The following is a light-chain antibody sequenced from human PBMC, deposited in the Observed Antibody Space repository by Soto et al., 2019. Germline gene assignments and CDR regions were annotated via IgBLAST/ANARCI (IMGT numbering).Light chain of an antibody. Sequence: QSVLTQPPSVSGAPGQRVTISCTGSSSNLGAGYDVHWYQQLPGTAPKLLIYANNNRPSRIPDRFSGSKSDTSASLAITGLHAEDEADYYCQSYDSLSRHVVFGGGTKLTVL. CDR1: SSNLGAGYD. CDR3: QSYDSLSRHVV. J-gene: IGLJ2*01. V-gene: IGLV1-40*01. CDR2: ANN.